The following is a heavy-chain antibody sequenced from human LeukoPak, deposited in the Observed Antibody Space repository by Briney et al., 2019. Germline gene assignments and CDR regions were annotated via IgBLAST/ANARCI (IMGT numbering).Heavy chain of an antibody. D-gene: IGHD3-3*01. Sequence: ASVKVSCKASGYTFTGYYMHWVRQAPGQGLEWMGRINPNSGGTNYAQKFQGRVTMTRDTSISTAYMELSRLRSDDTAVYYCARSRTTFYDFWSGYSVGCWGQGTLVTVSS. CDR3: ARSRTTFYDFWSGYSVGC. J-gene: IGHJ4*02. CDR2: INPNSGGT. CDR1: GYTFTGYY. V-gene: IGHV1-2*06.